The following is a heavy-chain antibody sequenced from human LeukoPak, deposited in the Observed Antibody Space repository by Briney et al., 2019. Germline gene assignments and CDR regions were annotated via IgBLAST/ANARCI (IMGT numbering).Heavy chain of an antibody. CDR3: VRDFDWGPDY. CDR1: GYTFTGYY. V-gene: IGHV1-2*02. Sequence: ASVKVSCKTSGYTFTGYYIHWVRQAPGQGLEWMGWINPNSGGRNYAQNFQGRVTMTRDTSISTAYMELSRLRSDDTAVYYCVRDFDWGPDYWGQGTLVTVSS. CDR2: INPNSGGR. J-gene: IGHJ4*02. D-gene: IGHD3-9*01.